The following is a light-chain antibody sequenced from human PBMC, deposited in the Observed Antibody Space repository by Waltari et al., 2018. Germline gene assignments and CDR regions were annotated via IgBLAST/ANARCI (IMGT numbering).Light chain of an antibody. J-gene: IGLJ3*02. V-gene: IGLV2-14*03. CDR3: ASYTSSYTWV. CDR1: NSDVGGYNY. CDR2: GVR. Sequence: QSALTQPASVSGSPGQSITISCTGTNSDVGGYNYVSWFQQHPGTAPRLMIFGVRDRPSDVSNRFSGSNAGNTASLTISGLQAEDEAHYYCASYTSSYTWVFGGGTKLTVL.